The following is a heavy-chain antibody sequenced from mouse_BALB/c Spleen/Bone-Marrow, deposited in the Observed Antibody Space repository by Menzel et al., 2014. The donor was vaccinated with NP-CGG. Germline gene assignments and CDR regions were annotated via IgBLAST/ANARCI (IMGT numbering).Heavy chain of an antibody. CDR1: GKTFSEYT. J-gene: IGHJ2*01. Sequence: VQLQQSGPELVKPGAQGKISCKPLGKTFSEYTSHWGNQSNGKSFKWMGGINPISGDATYNRKFEDKATLTLDKSSTTAYMDLRSLTSEDSAVYYCARARRFDFWGQGTTLTVSS. CDR2: INPISGDA. V-gene: IGHV1-18*01. CDR3: ARARRFDF.